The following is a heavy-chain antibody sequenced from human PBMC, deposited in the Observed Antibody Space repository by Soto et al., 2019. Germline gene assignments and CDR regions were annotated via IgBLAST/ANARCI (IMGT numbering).Heavy chain of an antibody. CDR2: IYYSGST. D-gene: IGHD4-17*01. CDR3: ARCRGDYDAGTNWFDP. J-gene: IGHJ5*02. Sequence: ETLSLTCTVSVGSSSSSSYYWGWILQPPGKGLEWIGSIYYSGSTYYNPSLKSRVTISVDTSKNQFSLKLSSVTAADTAVYYCARCRGDYDAGTNWFDPWGQGTLVTVSS. V-gene: IGHV4-39*01. CDR1: VGSSSSSSYY.